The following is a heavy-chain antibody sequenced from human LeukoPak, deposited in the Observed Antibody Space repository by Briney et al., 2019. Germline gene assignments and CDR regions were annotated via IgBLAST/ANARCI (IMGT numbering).Heavy chain of an antibody. CDR1: GFTFSSYA. J-gene: IGHJ4*02. CDR3: ARDRGSSWFTPDY. CDR2: ISYDGSNK. Sequence: GGSVRLSCAASGFTFSSYAMHWVRQAPGKGLEWVAVISYDGSNKYYADSVKGRFTISRDNAKNSLYLQMNSLRAEDTAVYYCARDRGSSWFTPDYWGQGTLVTVSS. D-gene: IGHD6-13*01. V-gene: IGHV3-30-3*01.